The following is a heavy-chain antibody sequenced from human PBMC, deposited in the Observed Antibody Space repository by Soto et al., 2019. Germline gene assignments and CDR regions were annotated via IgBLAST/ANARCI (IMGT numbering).Heavy chain of an antibody. CDR3: ARGGESYGDWFDP. V-gene: IGHV3-21*01. CDR2: ISSSSSYI. Sequence: EVQLVESGGGLVKPGGSLRLSCTASGFTFSSYSMNWVRQAPGKGLEWVSSISSSSSYIYYADSVKGRFTISRDNAKNSLYLQMNSLRAEDTAVYYCARGGESYGDWFDPWGQGTLVTVSS. D-gene: IGHD3-10*01. CDR1: GFTFSSYS. J-gene: IGHJ5*02.